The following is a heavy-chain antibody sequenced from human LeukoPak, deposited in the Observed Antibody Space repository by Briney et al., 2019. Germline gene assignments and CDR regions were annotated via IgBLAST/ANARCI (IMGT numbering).Heavy chain of an antibody. J-gene: IGHJ4*02. CDR1: GYNCTNYW. V-gene: IGHV5-51*01. CDR3: ARRGDSYGRFDY. Sequence: GESLKISCKASGYNCTNYWIGWVRQMPGKGLEWIGIISPGDSDKRYGPSFQGQVTISADKSICTAYLQWSSLKASDTAMYYCARRGDSYGRFDYWGQGILVTVSS. D-gene: IGHD5-18*01. CDR2: ISPGDSDK.